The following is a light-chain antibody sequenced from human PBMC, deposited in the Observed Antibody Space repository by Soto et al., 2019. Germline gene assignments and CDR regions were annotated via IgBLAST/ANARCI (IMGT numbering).Light chain of an antibody. CDR2: KVS. Sequence: VVLTQSPLSLPVTLGQPASISCRSSQSLVYRDGNTYLNWLQQRPGQSPRRLIYKVSDRDSGVPDRFSGSGSGTDFTLNISRVEADDVGVYYCMQGTHWPPYSFGQGTKLEIK. CDR1: QSLVYRDGNTY. CDR3: MQGTHWPPYS. J-gene: IGKJ2*03. V-gene: IGKV2-30*01.